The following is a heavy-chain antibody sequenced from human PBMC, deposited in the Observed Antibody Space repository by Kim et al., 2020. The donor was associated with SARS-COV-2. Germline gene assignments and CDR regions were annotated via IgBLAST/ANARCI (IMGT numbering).Heavy chain of an antibody. CDR3: TRIPGTTLAFWDAIDV. CDR1: GFTFSDSP. J-gene: IGHJ3*01. CDR2: IRSKVYSYSS. V-gene: IGHV3-73*01. D-gene: IGHD1-1*01. Sequence: GGSLRLSCAASGFTFSDSPIHWVRQASGKGLEWVARIRSKVYSYSSSYAASVQCSFTIARDDSELTAHLQRKSLKTEDMYVYYCTRIPGTTLAFWDAIDV.